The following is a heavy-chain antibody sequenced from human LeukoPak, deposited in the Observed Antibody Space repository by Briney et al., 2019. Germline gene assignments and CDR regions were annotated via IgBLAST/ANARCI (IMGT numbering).Heavy chain of an antibody. Sequence: SETLSLTCTVSGGSISSHYWGWIRQPPGKGLEWIGYIYYSGSTNYNPSLKSRVTISVDTSKNQFSLKLSSVTAADTAVYYCARESPDYYDSSGYYFDYWGQGTLVTVSS. D-gene: IGHD3-22*01. CDR2: IYYSGST. CDR3: ARESPDYYDSSGYYFDY. CDR1: GGSISSHY. V-gene: IGHV4-59*11. J-gene: IGHJ4*02.